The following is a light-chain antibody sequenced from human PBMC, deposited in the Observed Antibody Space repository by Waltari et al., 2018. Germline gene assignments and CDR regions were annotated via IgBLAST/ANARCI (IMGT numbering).Light chain of an antibody. J-gene: IGLJ3*02. CDR1: SGSLPTPSY. CDR2: KGN. V-gene: IGLV8-61*01. CDR3: SLYMGSGIWV. Sequence: QTVVTQEPSLPVSPGGTVTLTFALSSGSLPTPSYATWYRQTPGQPPRTLLYKGNTRSSGVPDRFSGSILGNKVALTITGAQADDESDYYCSLYMGSGIWVFGGGTKLTVL.